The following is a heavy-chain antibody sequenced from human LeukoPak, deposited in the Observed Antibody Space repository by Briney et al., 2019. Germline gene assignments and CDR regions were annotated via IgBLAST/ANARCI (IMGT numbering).Heavy chain of an antibody. CDR1: GFTFSSYE. CDR3: ASLYQWLGHFDY. V-gene: IGHV3-48*03. D-gene: IGHD6-19*01. Sequence: TGGSPRLSCAASGFTFSSYEMNWVRQAPGKGLEWVSYISSSGSTIYYADSVKGRFTISRDNAKYSLYLQMNSLRAEDTAVYYCASLYQWLGHFDYWGQGTLVTVSS. J-gene: IGHJ4*02. CDR2: ISSSGSTI.